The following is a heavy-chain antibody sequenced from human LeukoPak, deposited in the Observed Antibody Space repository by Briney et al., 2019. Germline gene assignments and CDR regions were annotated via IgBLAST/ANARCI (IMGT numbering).Heavy chain of an antibody. CDR2: IIPILGIA. CDR3: ARAPCSGGSCYSRVDY. V-gene: IGHV1-69*04. Sequence: GASVKVSCKASGYTFTGYYMHWVRQAPGQGLEWMGRIIPILGIANYAQKFQGRVTITADKSTSTAYMELSSLRSEDTAVYYCARAPCSGGSCYSRVDYWGQGTLVTVSS. D-gene: IGHD2-15*01. J-gene: IGHJ4*02. CDR1: GYTFTGYY.